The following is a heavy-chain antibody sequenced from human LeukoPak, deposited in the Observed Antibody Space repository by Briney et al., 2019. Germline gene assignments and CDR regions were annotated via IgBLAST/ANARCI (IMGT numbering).Heavy chain of an antibody. CDR2: ISGSGGST. V-gene: IGHV3-23*01. CDR1: GFTFSSYA. CDR3: AKETVARSGYDYYFDY. Sequence: GGSLRLSCAASGFTFSSYAMSWVRQAPGKGLEWVSAISGSGGSTYYADSVKGRFTISRDNSKNTLYLQMNSLRAEDTAVYYCAKETVARSGYDYYFDYWGQGTLVTVSS. D-gene: IGHD5-12*01. J-gene: IGHJ4*02.